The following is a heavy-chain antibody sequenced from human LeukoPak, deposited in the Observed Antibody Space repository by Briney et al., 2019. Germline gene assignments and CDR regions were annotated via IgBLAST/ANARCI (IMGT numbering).Heavy chain of an antibody. D-gene: IGHD3-22*01. J-gene: IGHJ4*02. CDR1: GGSFSGYY. CDR3: ARHGSHMIVVVQFDY. Sequence: SETLSLTCAVDGGSFSGYYWSWIRQPPGKGLEGIGKINHSGSTNYNPSLKSRVTVSVDTSKNQFSLKLSSVTAADTAVYYCARHGSHMIVVVQFDYWGQGTLVTVSS. CDR2: INHSGST. V-gene: IGHV4-34*01.